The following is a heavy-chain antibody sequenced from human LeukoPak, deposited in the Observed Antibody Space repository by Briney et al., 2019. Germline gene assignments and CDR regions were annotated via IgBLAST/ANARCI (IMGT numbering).Heavy chain of an antibody. D-gene: IGHD6-13*01. CDR1: GYSLPSYW. J-gene: IGHJ4*02. V-gene: IGHV5-51*01. CDR3: TRHVSRTAAATG. CDR2: IYPSDSEI. Sequence: GASLKISCRGSGYSLPSYWIGWGPQIPEKGLKWLGSIYPSDSEIRYSPSFQGQVTILVDKSINTPYLQWSSLKASDTATYSSTRHVSRTAAATGWGQGILVTASS.